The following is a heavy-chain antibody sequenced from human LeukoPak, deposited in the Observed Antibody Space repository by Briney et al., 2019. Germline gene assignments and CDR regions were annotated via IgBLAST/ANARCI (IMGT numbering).Heavy chain of an antibody. Sequence: ASVKVSCKASGYTFTSYYMHWVRQAPGQGLEWMGWINPNSGGTNYAQKFQGRVTMTRDTSISTAYMELSRLRSDDTAVYYCARDLNYDILTGYSYYFDYWGQGTLVTVSS. D-gene: IGHD3-9*01. CDR3: ARDLNYDILTGYSYYFDY. V-gene: IGHV1-2*02. CDR2: INPNSGGT. J-gene: IGHJ4*02. CDR1: GYTFTSYY.